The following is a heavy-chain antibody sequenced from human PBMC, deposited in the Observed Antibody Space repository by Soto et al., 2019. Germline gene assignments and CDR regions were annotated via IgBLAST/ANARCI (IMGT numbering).Heavy chain of an antibody. J-gene: IGHJ4*02. D-gene: IGHD2-2*01. Sequence: GGSLRLSCAASGFTFSDYYMSWIRQAPGKGLEWVSYISSSSSYTNYADSVKGRFTISRDNAKNSLYLQMNSLRAEDTAVYYCARDVVVPAAMTSFPLYWGQGTLVTVSS. CDR1: GFTFSDYY. V-gene: IGHV3-11*06. CDR2: ISSSSSYT. CDR3: ARDVVVPAAMTSFPLY.